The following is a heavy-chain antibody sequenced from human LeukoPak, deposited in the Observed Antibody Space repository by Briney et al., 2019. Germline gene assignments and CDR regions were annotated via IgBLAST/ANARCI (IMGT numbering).Heavy chain of an antibody. J-gene: IGHJ3*02. V-gene: IGHV4-59*01. D-gene: IGHD1-26*01. CDR1: GGSISSYY. Sequence: TSETLSLTCTVSGGSISSYYWSWIRQPPGKGLEWIGYIYYSGSTNYNPSLKSRVTISVDTSKNQFSLKLSSVTAADTAVYYCARDLVGATRGAFDIWGQGTMVTVSS. CDR2: IYYSGST. CDR3: ARDLVGATRGAFDI.